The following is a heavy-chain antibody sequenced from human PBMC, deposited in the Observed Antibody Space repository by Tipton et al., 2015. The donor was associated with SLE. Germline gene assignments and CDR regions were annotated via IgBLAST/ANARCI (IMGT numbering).Heavy chain of an antibody. V-gene: IGHV3-30*04. J-gene: IGHJ3*02. CDR1: GFTFSHFA. Sequence: SLRLSCAASGFTFSHFAMHWVRQAPGKGLEWVAIVSSDGGSNFHYADSVKGRFTISRDDSKNTLYLQMDSLRPEDTAVYYCARVRPTGNEGDCDAFDIWGQGTMVTVSS. CDR2: VSSDGGSNF. CDR3: ARVRPTGNEGDCDAFDI. D-gene: IGHD1-1*01.